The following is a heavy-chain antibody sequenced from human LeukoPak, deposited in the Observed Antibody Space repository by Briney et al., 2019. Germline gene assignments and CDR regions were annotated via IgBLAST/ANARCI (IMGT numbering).Heavy chain of an antibody. J-gene: IGHJ3*02. CDR2: ISYDGSNK. V-gene: IGHV3-30*18. D-gene: IGHD4-23*01. CDR1: GFTFSSYG. Sequence: PGGSLRLSCAASGFTFSSYGMHWVRQAPGKGLEWVAVISYDGSNKYYADSVKGRFTISRDNSKNTLYLQMNSLRAEDTAVYYCANDYGDKNDAFDIWGQGTMVTVSS. CDR3: ANDYGDKNDAFDI.